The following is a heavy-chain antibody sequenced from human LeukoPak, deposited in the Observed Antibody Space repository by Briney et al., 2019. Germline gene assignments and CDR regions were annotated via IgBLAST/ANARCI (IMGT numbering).Heavy chain of an antibody. V-gene: IGHV4-4*02. J-gene: IGHJ4*02. Sequence: SETLSLTCTVSLDSTTINFWSGVRQPPGKGLDWIGVIHRSGSPNYNPSLQSRVTISIDRSRNQIALELSSVTAADTAVYYCARESLGGFNPGAYWGQGTLVTVSS. CDR3: ARESLGGFNPGAY. CDR1: LDSTTINF. CDR2: IHRSGSP. D-gene: IGHD1-14*01.